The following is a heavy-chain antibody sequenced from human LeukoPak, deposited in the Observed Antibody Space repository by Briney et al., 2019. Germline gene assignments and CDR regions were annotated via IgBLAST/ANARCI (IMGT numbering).Heavy chain of an antibody. CDR2: IRYDGSNK. V-gene: IGHV3-30*02. J-gene: IGHJ6*03. CDR1: GFTFSSYG. D-gene: IGHD2-15*01. CDR3: AKDPGRDYYYYYMDV. Sequence: PGGSLRLSCAASGFTFSSYGMHWVRQAPGKGLEWVAFIRYDGSNKYYADSVKGRFTISRDNSKNTLYLQMNSLRGEDTAVYYCAKDPGRDYYYYYMDVWGKGTTVTISS.